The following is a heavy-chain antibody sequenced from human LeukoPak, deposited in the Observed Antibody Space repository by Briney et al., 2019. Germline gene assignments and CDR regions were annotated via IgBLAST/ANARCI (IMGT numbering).Heavy chain of an antibody. CDR1: GGSFSGYY. V-gene: IGHV4-34*01. CDR3: GRTHSGYDFRYYYYYYTDV. Sequence: PSETLFLTCAVHGGSFSGYYWSSIRQPPGKGLEWIGEINHSGSTNYNPSLKSRVTISVDTSQNQFSLKQTSVHAAAPAVSYCGRTHSGYDFRYYYYYYTDVWGKGTTVTVSS. D-gene: IGHD5-12*01. CDR2: INHSGST. J-gene: IGHJ6*03.